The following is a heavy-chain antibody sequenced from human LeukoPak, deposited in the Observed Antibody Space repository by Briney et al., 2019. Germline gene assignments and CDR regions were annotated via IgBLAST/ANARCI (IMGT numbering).Heavy chain of an antibody. Sequence: ASVKVSCKASGYTFTSYAMNWVRQAPGQGLEWMGWINTNTGNPTYAQGFTGRFVFSLDTSVSTAYLQISSLKAEDTAVYYCAREPLSSSWSYYYYYGMDVWGQGTTVTVSS. V-gene: IGHV7-4-1*02. CDR1: GYTFTSYA. CDR2: INTNTGNP. J-gene: IGHJ6*02. CDR3: AREPLSSSWSYYYYYGMDV. D-gene: IGHD6-13*01.